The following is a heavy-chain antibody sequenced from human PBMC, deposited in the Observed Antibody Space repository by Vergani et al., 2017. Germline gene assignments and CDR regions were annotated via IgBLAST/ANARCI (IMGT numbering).Heavy chain of an antibody. CDR3: ARVSYSGYDGHGLFDY. V-gene: IGHV4-30-2*01. CDR2: IYHSGST. J-gene: IGHJ4*02. CDR1: GGSISSGGYS. Sequence: QLQLQESGSGLVKPSQTLSLTCAVSGGSISSGGYSWSWIRQPPGKVLEWIGYIYHSGSTYYNPSLKSRVTISVDRSKNQFSLKLSSVTAADTAVYYCARVSYSGYDGHGLFDYWGQGTLVTVSS. D-gene: IGHD5-12*01.